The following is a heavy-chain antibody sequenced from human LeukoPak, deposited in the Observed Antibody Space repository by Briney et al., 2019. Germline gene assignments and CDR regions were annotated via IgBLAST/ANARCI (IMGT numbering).Heavy chain of an antibody. CDR1: GYSFSNYW. CDR2: INPGNSDT. Sequence: GESLKISCKGSGYSFSNYWIGWVRQMPGKGLEWMAIINPGNSDTKYNPAFQGQVTISADKSISTAHLQWGSLKASDSAMYYCARRSSSEFWGQGTLVTVSS. CDR3: ARRSSSEF. V-gene: IGHV5-51*01. D-gene: IGHD6-6*01. J-gene: IGHJ4*02.